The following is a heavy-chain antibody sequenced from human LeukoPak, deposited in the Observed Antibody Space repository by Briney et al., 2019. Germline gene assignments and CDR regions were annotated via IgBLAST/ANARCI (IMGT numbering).Heavy chain of an antibody. V-gene: IGHV4-59*01. CDR3: ARGRGCLTY. CDR1: GGPISLYY. CDR2: FYDTRSP. D-gene: IGHD3-10*01. J-gene: IGHJ4*02. Sequence: SETLSLTCTVHGGPISLYYWSWIRQPPGKGLEWIGYFYDTRSPKYNPSLERRVTISVDMSRNQFSLNLTSVTAADTAVYYCARGRGCLTYWGQGTLATVSS.